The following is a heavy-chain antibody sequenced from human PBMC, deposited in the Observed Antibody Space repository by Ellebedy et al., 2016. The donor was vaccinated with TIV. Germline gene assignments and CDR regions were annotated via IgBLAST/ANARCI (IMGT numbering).Heavy chain of an antibody. V-gene: IGHV5-10-1*01. CDR3: ARHRVFGTQEYVMDV. D-gene: IGHD3-10*01. CDR1: GYIFTTYW. Sequence: GGSLRLSXKASGYIFTTYWIIWVRQKPGKGLEWMGRIDPSDSYTNYSPSFQGHVTISADKSISTAYLQWNSLKASDTALYYCARHRVFGTQEYVMDVWGQGTTVTVSS. J-gene: IGHJ6*02. CDR2: IDPSDSYT.